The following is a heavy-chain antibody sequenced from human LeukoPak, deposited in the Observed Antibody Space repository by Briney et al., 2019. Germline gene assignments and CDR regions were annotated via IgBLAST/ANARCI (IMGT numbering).Heavy chain of an antibody. CDR3: ARGDPHADL. CDR1: GFDLSTYE. CDR2: ITISGHTK. V-gene: IGHV3-48*03. J-gene: IGHJ5*02. Sequence: GGSLRLSCAASGFDLSTYEMNWVRQAPGKGLEWIADITISGHTKNYADSVKGRFTISRDNARTSLYLQMNSLRVEDTGAYYCARGDPHADLWGQGTLVTVSS.